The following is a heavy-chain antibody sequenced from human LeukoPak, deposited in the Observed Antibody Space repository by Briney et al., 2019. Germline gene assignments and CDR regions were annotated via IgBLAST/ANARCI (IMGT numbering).Heavy chain of an antibody. J-gene: IGHJ4*02. CDR2: INHSGST. V-gene: IGHV4-34*01. CDR1: GGSFSGYY. D-gene: IGHD3-22*01. CDR3: ARTYYYDPYFDY. Sequence: SETLSLTCAVYGGSFSGYYWSWIRQPPENGLEWIGEINHSGSTNYNPSLKSRVTISVDTSKNQFSLKLSSVTAADTAVYYCARTYYYDPYFDYWGQGTLVTVSS.